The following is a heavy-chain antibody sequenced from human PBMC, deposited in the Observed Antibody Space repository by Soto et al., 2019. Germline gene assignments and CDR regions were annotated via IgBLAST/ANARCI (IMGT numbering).Heavy chain of an antibody. CDR1: GFTFSSYG. V-gene: IGHV3-33*01. D-gene: IGHD3-10*01. J-gene: IGHJ4*02. CDR3: ARGPEPSRPLYDYGDY. Sequence: GGSLRLSCAASGFTFSSYGMHWVRQAPGKGLEWVAVIWYDGSNKYYADSVKGRFTISRDNSKNTLYLQMNSLRAEDTAVYYCARGPEPSRPLYDYGDYWGQGTLVTVSS. CDR2: IWYDGSNK.